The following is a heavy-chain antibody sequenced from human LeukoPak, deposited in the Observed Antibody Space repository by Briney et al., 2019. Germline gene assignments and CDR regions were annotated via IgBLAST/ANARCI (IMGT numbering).Heavy chain of an antibody. J-gene: IGHJ4*02. Sequence: PGGSLRLSCAASGFTFSSYAMSWVRQAPGKGLEWVSAISGGGGSTYYADSVKGRFTISRDNSKNTLYLQMNSLRAEDTAVYYCARDPFFYGSGSYDLDYWGQGTLVTVSS. CDR3: ARDPFFYGSGSYDLDY. CDR1: GFTFSSYA. CDR2: ISGGGGST. D-gene: IGHD3-10*01. V-gene: IGHV3-23*01.